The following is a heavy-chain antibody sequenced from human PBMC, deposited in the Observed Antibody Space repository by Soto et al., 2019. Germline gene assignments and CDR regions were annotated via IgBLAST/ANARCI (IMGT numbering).Heavy chain of an antibody. CDR3: AREPPHTSGFDY. CDR2: IRPGESVT. D-gene: IGHD6-19*01. Sequence: ASVKVSCQASGDTFTCFYMHWVRQAPGQGLEWMGIIRPGESVTTYAQKFQGRITMTKDTSASTVYMELSSLRSEDTAVYYCAREPPHTSGFDYWGQGTLVTVSS. V-gene: IGHV1-46*01. CDR1: GDTFTCFY. J-gene: IGHJ4*02.